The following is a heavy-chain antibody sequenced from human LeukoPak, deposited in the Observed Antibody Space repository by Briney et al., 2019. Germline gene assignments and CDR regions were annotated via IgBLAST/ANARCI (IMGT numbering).Heavy chain of an antibody. CDR3: ARERSGWFFSN. D-gene: IGHD6-19*01. CDR2: INPYSGNT. J-gene: IGHJ4*02. CDR1: GYSFTSYG. Sequence: ASVTVSCKASGYSFTSYGITWVRQAPGQGLEWMGWINPYSGNTNYAQKLQGRVTMTTDTSTSTAYMDLRSLRSDDTAVYYCARERSGWFFSNWGQGTLVTVSS. V-gene: IGHV1-18*01.